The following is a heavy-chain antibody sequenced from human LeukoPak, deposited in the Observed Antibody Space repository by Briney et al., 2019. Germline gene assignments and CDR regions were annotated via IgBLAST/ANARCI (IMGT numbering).Heavy chain of an antibody. D-gene: IGHD3-22*01. J-gene: IGHJ4*02. Sequence: SETLSLTCTVSGGSISSSSYYWGWIRQPPGKGLEWIGSIYYSGSTYYNPSLKSRVTISVDTSKNQFSLKLSSVTAADTAVYYCARMGAMIATRDFDYWGQGTLVTVSS. CDR1: GGSISSSSYY. V-gene: IGHV4-39*01. CDR2: IYYSGST. CDR3: ARMGAMIATRDFDY.